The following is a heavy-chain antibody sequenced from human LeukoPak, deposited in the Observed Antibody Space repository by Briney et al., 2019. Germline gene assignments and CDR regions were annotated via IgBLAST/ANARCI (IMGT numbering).Heavy chain of an antibody. CDR3: AKTSGYRRFDP. Sequence: GGSLRLSCAASGFTFSSSAMTWVRQSPRKGLEWVSAISGSGGSTYFADSVKGRFTISRDNSKNTLYLQMNSLRAEDTAVYYCAKTSGYRRFDPWGQGTLVTVSS. CDR1: GFTFSSSA. J-gene: IGHJ5*02. V-gene: IGHV3-23*01. D-gene: IGHD5-12*01. CDR2: ISGSGGST.